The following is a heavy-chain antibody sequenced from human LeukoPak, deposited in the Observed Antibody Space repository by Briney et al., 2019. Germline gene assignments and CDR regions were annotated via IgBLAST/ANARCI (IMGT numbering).Heavy chain of an antibody. CDR3: AAHLLFDWLSDAFDI. CDR2: IVVGSGNT. J-gene: IGHJ3*02. D-gene: IGHD3-9*01. CDR1: GFTFTSSA. Sequence: ASVTVSRKASGFTFTSSAVQWVRQARGQRLEWIGWIVVGSGNTNYAQRFQERVTITRDMSTSTAYMELSSLRSEDTAVYYCAAHLLFDWLSDAFDIWGQGTMVTVSS. V-gene: IGHV1-58*01.